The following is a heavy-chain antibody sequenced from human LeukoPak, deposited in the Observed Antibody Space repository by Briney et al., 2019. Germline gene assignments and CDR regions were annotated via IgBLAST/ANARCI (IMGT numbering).Heavy chain of an antibody. J-gene: IGHJ4*02. Sequence: PSETLSLTCTVSGGSFSTYYWSWIRQPPGKGLEWIGYIYYSGSTNYNPSLKSRVAISVDTSKNQFSLNLSSVTAADTAVYYCARVLSSWLIDYWGQGTLVTVSS. CDR3: ARVLSSWLIDY. CDR1: GGSFSTYY. V-gene: IGHV4-59*01. CDR2: IYYSGST. D-gene: IGHD2-15*01.